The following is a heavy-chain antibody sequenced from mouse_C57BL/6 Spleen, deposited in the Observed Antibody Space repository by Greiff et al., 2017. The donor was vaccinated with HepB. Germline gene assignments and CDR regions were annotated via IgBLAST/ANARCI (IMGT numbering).Heavy chain of an antibody. CDR3: AREGRYFDV. Sequence: DVKLQESGPGLVKPSQSLSLTCSVTGYSITSGYYWNWIRQFPGNKLEWMGYISYDGSNNYNPSLKNRISITRDTSKNQFFLKLNSVTTEDTATYYCAREGRYFDVCGTGTTVTVSS. J-gene: IGHJ1*03. CDR2: ISYDGSN. CDR1: GYSITSGYY. V-gene: IGHV3-6*01.